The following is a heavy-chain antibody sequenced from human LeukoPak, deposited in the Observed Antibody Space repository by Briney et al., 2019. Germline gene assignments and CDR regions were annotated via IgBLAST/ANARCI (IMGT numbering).Heavy chain of an antibody. CDR2: IWYDGSNI. D-gene: IGHD1-26*01. CDR3: AKDYSLYSGSYLDY. V-gene: IGHV3-33*06. J-gene: IGHJ4*02. Sequence: PGGSLRLSCTASGFTFGDYAMSWVRQAPGKGPEWVAVIWYDGSNIYYTDSVKGRFTISRDNSKNTLYLQMNSLRAEDTAVYYCAKDYSLYSGSYLDYWGQGTLVTVSS. CDR1: GFTFGDYA.